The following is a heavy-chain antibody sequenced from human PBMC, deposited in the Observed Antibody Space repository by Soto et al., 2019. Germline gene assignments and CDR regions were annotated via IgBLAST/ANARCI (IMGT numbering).Heavy chain of an antibody. V-gene: IGHV4-31*03. D-gene: IGHD3-16*02. CDR1: GGSISSGGYY. Sequence: SETLSLTCTVSGGSISSGGYYWIWIRHHPGKGLEWIGYIYYSGSTYYNPSLKSRVTISVDTSKNQFSLKLSSVTAADTAVYYCARDRVHLDYDYVWGSYRWAVFDYWGQGTLVTVSS. CDR3: ARDRVHLDYDYVWGSYRWAVFDY. CDR2: IYYSGST. J-gene: IGHJ4*02.